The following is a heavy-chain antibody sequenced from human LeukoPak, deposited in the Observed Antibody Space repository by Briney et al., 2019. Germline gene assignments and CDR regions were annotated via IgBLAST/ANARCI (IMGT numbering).Heavy chain of an antibody. J-gene: IGHJ5*02. V-gene: IGHV3-9*01. CDR1: GFTFDDYA. Sequence: PGRSLRLSCAASGFTFDDYAMHWVRQVPGKGLEWVSGISWNSGSTGYAGSVKGRFTMSRDNTKNSLYLQMNSLIPDDTALYYCVRGNFGPAQWFDPWGQGTLVTVSS. D-gene: IGHD3/OR15-3a*01. CDR2: ISWNSGST. CDR3: VRGNFGPAQWFDP.